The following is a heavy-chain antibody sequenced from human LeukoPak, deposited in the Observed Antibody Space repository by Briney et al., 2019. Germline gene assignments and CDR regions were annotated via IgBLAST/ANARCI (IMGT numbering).Heavy chain of an antibody. V-gene: IGHV4-39*07. D-gene: IGHD2-2*02. Sequence: SETLSLTCTVSGGSISSSSYYWGWIGQPPGKGLEWIGGIYYSRSTYYNPSLKSRVTISVDTSKDQFSLKLSSVTAADTAVYYCARMIVVVPAAILPSYYYYGMDVWGQGTTVTVSS. CDR2: IYYSRST. CDR1: GGSISSSSYY. J-gene: IGHJ6*02. CDR3: ARMIVVVPAAILPSYYYYGMDV.